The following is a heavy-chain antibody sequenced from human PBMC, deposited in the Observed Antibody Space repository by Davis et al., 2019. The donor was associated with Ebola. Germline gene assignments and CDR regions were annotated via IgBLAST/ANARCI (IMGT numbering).Heavy chain of an antibody. V-gene: IGHV3-21*01. CDR1: GFTFSSYS. CDR3: ARDRYYYYYMDV. CDR2: ISSSSSYI. J-gene: IGHJ6*03. Sequence: GESLKISCAASGFTFSSYSMNWVRQAPGKGLEWVSSISSSSSYIYYADSVKGRFTISRDNAKNSLYLQMNSLRAEDTAVYYCARDRYYYYYMDVWGKGTTVTVSS.